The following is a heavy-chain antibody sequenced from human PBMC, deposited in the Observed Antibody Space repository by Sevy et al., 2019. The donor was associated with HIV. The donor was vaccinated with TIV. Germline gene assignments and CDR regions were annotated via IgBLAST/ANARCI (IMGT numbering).Heavy chain of an antibody. D-gene: IGHD3-3*01. V-gene: IGHV3-23*01. J-gene: IGHJ4*02. Sequence: GGSLRLSCAASGFTFDSYAMHWVRQVAGKGLEWVSTISGSGYATYYADSVKCRFIISRDTSRNTLYLQMNSLRVEDSAVYFCAKDRVTVFGVVDTFDSWGQGTLVTVSS. CDR3: AKDRVTVFGVVDTFDS. CDR2: ISGSGYAT. CDR1: GFTFDSYA.